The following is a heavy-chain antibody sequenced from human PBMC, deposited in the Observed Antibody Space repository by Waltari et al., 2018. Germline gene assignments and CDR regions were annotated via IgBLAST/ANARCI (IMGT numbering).Heavy chain of an antibody. D-gene: IGHD2-15*01. CDR3: ARDRGRGLYLDS. Sequence: QMQLQESGPGLVKPSGTLSLTCGFSGDAMSTNNWWSWVRQSPEKGLEWIGQVHRSGRTNYNPSFASRVDMSLEMSINQFSLKVVSATAADTAVYYCARDRGRGLYLDSWGQGTLVTVSP. J-gene: IGHJ4*02. CDR2: VHRSGRT. V-gene: IGHV4-4*02. CDR1: GDAMSTNNW.